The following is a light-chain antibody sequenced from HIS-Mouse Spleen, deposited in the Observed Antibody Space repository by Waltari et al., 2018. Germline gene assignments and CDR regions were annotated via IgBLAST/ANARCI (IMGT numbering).Light chain of an antibody. CDR3: QSADSSGTYHVV. V-gene: IGLV3-25*03. J-gene: IGLJ2*01. CDR1: ALPKQY. Sequence: SYELTQPPSVSVSPGQTARITCSGDALPKQYAYWYQQKPGQAPVLGIYKDSERPSGIPGRLSGSSSGTTVTLTISGVQAEDEADYYCQSADSSGTYHVVFGGGTKLTVL. CDR2: KDS.